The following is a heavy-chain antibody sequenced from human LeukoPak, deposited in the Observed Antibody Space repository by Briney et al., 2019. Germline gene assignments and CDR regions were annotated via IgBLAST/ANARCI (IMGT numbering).Heavy chain of an antibody. CDR1: GGSISSGGYS. V-gene: IGHV4-31*03. J-gene: IGHJ4*02. D-gene: IGHD4-17*01. CDR2: TYYSGST. CDR3: ARVGVGDYGSSFDY. Sequence: DPSETLSLTCTVSGGSISSGGYSWSWIRQHPGKGLEWIGYTYYSGSTYYNPSLKSRVTISVDTSKNQFSLKLSSVTAADTAVYYCARVGVGDYGSSFDYWGQGTLVTVSS.